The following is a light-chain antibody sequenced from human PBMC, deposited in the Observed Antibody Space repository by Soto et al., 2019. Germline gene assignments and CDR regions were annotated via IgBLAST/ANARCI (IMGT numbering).Light chain of an antibody. Sequence: QSALTQPASVSASPGQSITISCTGTSSNVGTYDLVSWYQHHPDKAPKLIIYEGTKRPSGISSRFSGSNSGNTASLTISGLQAEDDADYYCCSFAGGAALVFGGGTKLTVL. CDR1: SSNVGTYDL. J-gene: IGLJ2*01. CDR2: EGT. V-gene: IGLV2-23*01. CDR3: CSFAGGAALV.